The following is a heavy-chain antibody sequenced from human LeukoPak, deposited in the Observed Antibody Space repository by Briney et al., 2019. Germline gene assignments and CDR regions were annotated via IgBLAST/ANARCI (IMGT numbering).Heavy chain of an antibody. J-gene: IGHJ6*03. V-gene: IGHV4-4*07. D-gene: IGHD6-13*01. CDR3: ASNTGSWYYYYMDV. Sequence: SETLSLTCTVSGGSISSYYWSWIRQPAGKGLEWIGRIYTSGSTNYNPSLKSRVTMSVDTSKNQFSLKLSSVTAADTAAYYCASNTGSWYYYYMDVWGKGTTVTVSS. CDR2: IYTSGST. CDR1: GGSISSYY.